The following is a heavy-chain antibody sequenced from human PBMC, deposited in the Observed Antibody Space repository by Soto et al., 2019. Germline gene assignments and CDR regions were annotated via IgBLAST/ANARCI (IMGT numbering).Heavy chain of an antibody. D-gene: IGHD2-15*01. CDR3: AKDRLAGGFDY. V-gene: IGHV3-23*01. J-gene: IGHJ4*02. CDR2: VSATAGTT. CDR1: EFIVSNYA. Sequence: GVSLRITGAESEFIVSNYAMSWVRQAPGKGLEWVSLVSATAGTTYYTDSVKGRFTISRDNSRNTVYLQMNSLRADDTAVYYCAKDRLAGGFDYWGQGTLVNVSS.